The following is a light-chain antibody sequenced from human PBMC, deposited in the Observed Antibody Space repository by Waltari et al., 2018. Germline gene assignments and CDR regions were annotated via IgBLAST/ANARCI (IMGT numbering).Light chain of an antibody. CDR3: CTFAGRGIYV. V-gene: IGLV2-23*02. CDR2: DIN. J-gene: IGLJ1*01. Sequence: FALTQPASVSGSPGHSITISDSAPPSTFDMFNLVPCYQRQPGSNPKLLIYDINKRASGISHRFTGSKSDNTASHTISGRQAEDDADYFCCTFAGRGIYVYGPLTHVTV. CDR1: PSTFDMFNL.